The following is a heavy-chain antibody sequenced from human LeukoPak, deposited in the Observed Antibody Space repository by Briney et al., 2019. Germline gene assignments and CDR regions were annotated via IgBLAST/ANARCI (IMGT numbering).Heavy chain of an antibody. D-gene: IGHD4/OR15-4a*01. CDR3: ARRAGAYSHPYDY. J-gene: IGHJ4*02. V-gene: IGHV3-7*03. CDR2: IKPDGSEK. Sequence: GGSLRLSCAASGFTFSTYWMTWVRQAPGKGLEWVANIKPDGSEKYYVDSVKGRFTISRDNAKNSVSLQMNSLRAEDTAVYYCARRAGAYSHPYDYWGQGTLVTVSS. CDR1: GFTFSTYW.